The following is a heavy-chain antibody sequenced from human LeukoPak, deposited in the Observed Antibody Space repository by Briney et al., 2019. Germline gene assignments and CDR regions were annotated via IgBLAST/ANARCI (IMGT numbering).Heavy chain of an antibody. J-gene: IGHJ5*02. V-gene: IGHV4-4*07. D-gene: IGHD3-10*01. CDR2: IYTSGST. CDR1: GGSISSYY. CDR3: ARDSGTTGEVKFDP. Sequence: SETLSLTCTVSGGSISSYYWSWIRQPAGKGLEWIGRIYTSGSTDYNPSLKSRVTMSVDTSKNQFSLKLSSVTAADTAVYYWARDSGTTGEVKFDPWGQGTLVTVSS.